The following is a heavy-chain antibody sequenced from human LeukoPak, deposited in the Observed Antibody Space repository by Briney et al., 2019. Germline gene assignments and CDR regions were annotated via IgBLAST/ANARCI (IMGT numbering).Heavy chain of an antibody. J-gene: IGHJ3*02. CDR3: ASGIVGGPYAFDI. Sequence: GASVKVSCKASGGTFSSYAISWVRQAPGQGLEWMGGIIPIFGTANYAQKFQGRVTIIADESTSTAYMELSSLRSEDTAVYYCASGIVGGPYAFDIWGQGTMVTVSS. CDR2: IIPIFGTA. V-gene: IGHV1-69*13. D-gene: IGHD2/OR15-2a*01. CDR1: GGTFSSYA.